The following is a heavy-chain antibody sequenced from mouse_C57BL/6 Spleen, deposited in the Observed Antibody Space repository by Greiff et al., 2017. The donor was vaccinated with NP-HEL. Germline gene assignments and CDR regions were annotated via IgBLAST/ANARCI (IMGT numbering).Heavy chain of an antibody. CDR3: ASYDYGNWYFEV. CDR1: GFTFSDYG. D-gene: IGHD2-4*01. V-gene: IGHV5-17*01. Sequence: EVQLVESGGGLVKPGGSLKLSCAASGFTFSDYGMHWVRQAPEKGLEWVAYISSGSSTIYYADTVKGRFTISRDNAKNTLFLQMTSLRSEDTAMYYCASYDYGNWYFEVWGTGTTVTVSS. CDR2: ISSGSSTI. J-gene: IGHJ1*03.